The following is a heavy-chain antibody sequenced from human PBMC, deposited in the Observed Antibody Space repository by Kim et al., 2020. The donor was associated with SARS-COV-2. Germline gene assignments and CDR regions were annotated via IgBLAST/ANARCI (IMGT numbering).Heavy chain of an antibody. V-gene: IGHV3-23*01. J-gene: IGHJ4*02. CDR3: AKVRRLVVVTAINYFDY. CDR1: GFTFSSYA. CDR2: ISGSGGST. D-gene: IGHD2-21*02. Sequence: GGSLRLSCAASGFTFSSYAMSWVRQAPGKGLEWVSAISGSGGSTYYADSVKGRFTISRDNSKNTLYLQMNSLRAEDTAVYYCAKVRRLVVVTAINYFDYWGQGTLVTVSS.